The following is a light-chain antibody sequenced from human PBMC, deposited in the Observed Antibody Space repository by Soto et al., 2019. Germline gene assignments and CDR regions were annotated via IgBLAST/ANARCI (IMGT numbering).Light chain of an antibody. CDR3: QQYNNWPRT. CDR1: QSLSSS. J-gene: IGKJ1*01. CDR2: GAS. V-gene: IGKV3D-15*01. Sequence: EIVMTQSPATLSVSPGERATLSCRASQSLSSSLAWYQQKPGQAPRLLIYGASTRAIGIPARFSGSGSETEFTLTISSLQSEDFAVYYCQQYNNWPRTFGQGTKVEIK.